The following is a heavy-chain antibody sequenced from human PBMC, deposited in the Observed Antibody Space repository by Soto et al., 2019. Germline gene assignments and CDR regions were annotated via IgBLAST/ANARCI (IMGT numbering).Heavy chain of an antibody. D-gene: IGHD3-3*01. CDR2: MNPNSGNT. CDR1: GYTFTSYD. V-gene: IGHV1-8*01. Sequence: ASVKVSCKASGYTFTSYDINWVRQATGQGLEWMGWMNPNSGNTGYAQEFQGRVTMTRNTSISTAYMELSSLRSEDTAVYYCARGPSIRGYYDFWSGYYYYFDYWGQGTLVTVSS. J-gene: IGHJ4*02. CDR3: ARGPSIRGYYDFWSGYYYYFDY.